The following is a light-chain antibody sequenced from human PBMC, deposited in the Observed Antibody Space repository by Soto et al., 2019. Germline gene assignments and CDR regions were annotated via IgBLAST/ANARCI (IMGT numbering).Light chain of an antibody. V-gene: IGKV1-6*01. J-gene: IGKJ2*01. CDR1: QGIRND. Sequence: AIQMTQSPSSLSASVGDRVTITCRASQGIRNDLGWYQQKSGKAPKLLIYGASSLQSGAPSRFSGSGSGTDFTLTISSLQPEDFATYYCLHDYNYPYTFGQGTKVDIK. CDR2: GAS. CDR3: LHDYNYPYT.